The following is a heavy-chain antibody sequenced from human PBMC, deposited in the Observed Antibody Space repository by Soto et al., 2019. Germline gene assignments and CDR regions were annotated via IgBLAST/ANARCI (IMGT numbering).Heavy chain of an antibody. Sequence: QVQLVASGGGVVQPGRSLRLSCAASGFTFSNYGMHWVRQAPGKGLDWVAVISYDGSIEYYSESVKGRFTMSRDNSENTVYLQMNSLRTEDAAVYFCVRDWVWLGEQPIDNWGQGTLVSVSS. CDR3: VRDWVWLGEQPIDN. J-gene: IGHJ4*02. D-gene: IGHD3-10*01. CDR1: GFTFSNYG. CDR2: ISYDGSIE. V-gene: IGHV3-30*03.